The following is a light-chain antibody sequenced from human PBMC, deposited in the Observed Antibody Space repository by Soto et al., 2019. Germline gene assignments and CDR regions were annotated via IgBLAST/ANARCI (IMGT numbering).Light chain of an antibody. CDR3: SSYAGSNNRV. Sequence: QSVLTQPPYASGSPGQSVTISCTGTSSDVGGYNYVSWHQQHPGKAPKLMIYEVSKRPSGVPDRFSGSKSGNTASLTVSGLQAEDEADYYCSSYAGSNNRVFGTGTKVTVL. CDR2: EVS. J-gene: IGLJ1*01. CDR1: SSDVGGYNY. V-gene: IGLV2-8*01.